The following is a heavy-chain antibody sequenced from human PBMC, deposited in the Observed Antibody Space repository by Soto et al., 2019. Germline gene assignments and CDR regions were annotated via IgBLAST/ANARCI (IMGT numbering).Heavy chain of an antibody. CDR3: ARDAYYLDY. Sequence: PGGSLRLSCAASGFSFSDYYMTWIRQAPGKGLEWISHISSTGTIYYADSVKGRFTISRDNAKNSLYLQMSSLRAEDTAVYYCARDAYYLDYWGQGTPVTVSS. D-gene: IGHD2-21*01. CDR2: ISSTGTI. CDR1: GFSFSDYY. V-gene: IGHV3-11*01. J-gene: IGHJ4*02.